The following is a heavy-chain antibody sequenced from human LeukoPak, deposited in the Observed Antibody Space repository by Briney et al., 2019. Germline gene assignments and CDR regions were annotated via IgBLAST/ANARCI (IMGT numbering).Heavy chain of an antibody. J-gene: IGHJ5*02. CDR3: ARAGNTRGYSYGPFDP. CDR2: IYYSGST. D-gene: IGHD5-18*01. Sequence: SETLSLTCAVYGGSFSGYYWSWIRQPPGKGLEWIGYIYYSGSTYYNPSLKSRVTISVDTSKNQFSLKLSSVTAADTAVYYCARAGNTRGYSYGPFDPWGQGTLVTVSS. V-gene: IGHV4-30-4*08. CDR1: GGSFSGYY.